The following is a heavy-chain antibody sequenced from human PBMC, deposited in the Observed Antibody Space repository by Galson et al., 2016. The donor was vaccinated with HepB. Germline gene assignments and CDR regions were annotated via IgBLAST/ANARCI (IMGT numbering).Heavy chain of an antibody. CDR3: AANGRWLQAEYFQH. D-gene: IGHD5-24*01. Sequence: SLRLSCAASGFTVSSNYMSWVRQAPGKGLEWVAVIYSGGTTYYADLVKGRFTISRDNSKNTVYLQMNSLRAEDTAVYYCAANGRWLQAEYFQHWGQGTLVIVSS. V-gene: IGHV3-53*01. J-gene: IGHJ1*01. CDR1: GFTVSSNY. CDR2: IYSGGTT.